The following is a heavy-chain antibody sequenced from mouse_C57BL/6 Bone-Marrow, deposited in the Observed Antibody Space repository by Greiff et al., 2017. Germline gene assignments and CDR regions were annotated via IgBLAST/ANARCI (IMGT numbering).Heavy chain of an antibody. CDR3: ARHGQLRLRPRGY. Sequence: DVMLVESGGGLVQPGESLTLSCESNEYEFPSHDMSWVRKTPEKRLELVAAINSDGGSTYYPDTMERRFIISRDNTKKTLYLQMSSLRSEDTALYYCARHGQLRLRPRGYWGQGTTLTVSS. J-gene: IGHJ2*01. D-gene: IGHD3-2*02. CDR2: INSDGGST. V-gene: IGHV5-2*01. CDR1: EYEFPSHD.